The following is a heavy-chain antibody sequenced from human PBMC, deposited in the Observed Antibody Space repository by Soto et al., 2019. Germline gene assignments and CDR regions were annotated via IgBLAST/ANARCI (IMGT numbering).Heavy chain of an antibody. V-gene: IGHV4-31*03. CDR2: IYYSGST. CDR3: ARDRPHYGSGSYTVESLDY. J-gene: IGHJ4*02. Sequence: QVQLQESGPGLVKPSQTLSLTCTVSGGSISSGGYYWSWIRQHPGKGLEWIGYIYYSGSTYYNPSLKSRVTISVDTSKSQFSLKLSSVTAADTAVYYCARDRPHYGSGSYTVESLDYWGQGTLVTVSS. CDR1: GGSISSGGYY. D-gene: IGHD3-10*01.